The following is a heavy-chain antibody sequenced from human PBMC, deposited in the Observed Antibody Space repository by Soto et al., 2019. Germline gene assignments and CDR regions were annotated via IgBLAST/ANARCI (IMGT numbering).Heavy chain of an antibody. J-gene: IGHJ4*02. Sequence: EVQLVESGGGLVQPGRSLRLSCAASGFTFDDYAMHWVRQAPGKGLEWVSGISWNSGSIFYADSVKGRFTISRDNAKNSLYLQMNSLRAEDTALYYCAKSGGPGSFFAYWGQGTLVTVSS. CDR2: ISWNSGSI. D-gene: IGHD2-15*01. CDR1: GFTFDDYA. V-gene: IGHV3-9*01. CDR3: AKSGGPGSFFAY.